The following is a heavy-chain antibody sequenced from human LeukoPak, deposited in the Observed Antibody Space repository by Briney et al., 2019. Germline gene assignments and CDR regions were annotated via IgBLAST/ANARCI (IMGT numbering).Heavy chain of an antibody. D-gene: IGHD5-18*01. CDR2: IIPIFGTA. J-gene: IGHJ6*03. CDR3: ARRVSGYSYGYGDYYYYMDV. V-gene: IGHV1-69*01. Sequence: SVKVSCKASGGTFRSYAISWVRQAPGQGLEWMGGIIPIFGTANYAQKFQGRVTITADESTSTAYMELSSLRSEDTAVYYCARRVSGYSYGYGDYYYYMDVWGKGTTVTVSS. CDR1: GGTFRSYA.